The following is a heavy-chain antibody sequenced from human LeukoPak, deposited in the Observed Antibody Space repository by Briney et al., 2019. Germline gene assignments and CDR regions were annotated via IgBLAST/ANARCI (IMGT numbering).Heavy chain of an antibody. Sequence: SETLSLTCTVSGGSISSYYWSWIRQPAGKGLEWIGRIYTSGSTNYNPSLKSRVTMSVDTSKNQFSLKLSSVTAADTAVYYCASELPYDYVWGSYRPLAFDIWGQGTMVTVSS. D-gene: IGHD3-16*02. CDR3: ASELPYDYVWGSYRPLAFDI. V-gene: IGHV4-4*07. CDR2: IYTSGST. J-gene: IGHJ3*02. CDR1: GGSISSYY.